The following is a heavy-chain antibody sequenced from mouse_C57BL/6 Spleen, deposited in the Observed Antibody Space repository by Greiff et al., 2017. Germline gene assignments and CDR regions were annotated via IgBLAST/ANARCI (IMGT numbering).Heavy chain of an antibody. CDR3: ARVYYGSSDRYFDV. CDR1: GFTFSDYY. Sequence: EVKLVESGGGLVQPGGSLKLSCAASGFTFSDYYMYWVRQTPEKRLEWVAYISNGGGSTYYPDTVKGRFTISRDNAKNTLYLQMSRLKSEDTAMYYCARVYYGSSDRYFDVWGTGTTVTVSS. V-gene: IGHV5-12*01. CDR2: ISNGGGST. D-gene: IGHD1-1*01. J-gene: IGHJ1*03.